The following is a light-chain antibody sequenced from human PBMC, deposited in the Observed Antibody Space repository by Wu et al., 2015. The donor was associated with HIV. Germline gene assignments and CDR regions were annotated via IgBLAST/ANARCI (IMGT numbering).Light chain of an antibody. CDR3: QQYGSSPRT. CDR1: HIVTSNY. V-gene: IGKV3-20*01. Sequence: EVVLTQSPGTLSLSPGERATLSCRASHIVTSNYLAWYQQKPGQAPRLLIYGASSRATGIPDRFSGSGSGTDFTLTISRLEPEDFAVYYCQQYGSSPRTFGQGTKVEIK. J-gene: IGKJ1*01. CDR2: GAS.